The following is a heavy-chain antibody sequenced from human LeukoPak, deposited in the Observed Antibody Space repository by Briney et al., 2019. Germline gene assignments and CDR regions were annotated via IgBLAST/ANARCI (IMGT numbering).Heavy chain of an antibody. D-gene: IGHD1-14*01. J-gene: IGHJ4*02. CDR1: GYTFTNYA. Sequence: GSSVKVSCQASGYTFTNYAMHWVRQAPGQRLEWMGWINAGNGNTQYPHKFQDSVTITRDTSASTDYMELSSLRSENTAVYYCATDPITGIDYWGQGTLVTVSS. V-gene: IGHV1-3*01. CDR3: ATDPITGIDY. CDR2: INAGNGNT.